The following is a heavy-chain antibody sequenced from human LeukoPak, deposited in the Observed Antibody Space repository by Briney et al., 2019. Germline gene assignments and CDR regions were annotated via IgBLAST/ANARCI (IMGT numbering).Heavy chain of an antibody. V-gene: IGHV1-2*04. CDR3: AGEDCGGDCYPGYYYYMDV. CDR2: IHPISGGT. CDR1: GYTFTGYY. Sequence: ASVKVSCKASGYTFTGYYMHWVRQVPGQGPEWMGWIHPISGGTNYAQKFQGWVTLTRDTSISTAYMDLSRLTSDDTAVYYCAGEDCGGDCYPGYYYYMDVWGKGTTVTVSS. D-gene: IGHD2-21*01. J-gene: IGHJ6*03.